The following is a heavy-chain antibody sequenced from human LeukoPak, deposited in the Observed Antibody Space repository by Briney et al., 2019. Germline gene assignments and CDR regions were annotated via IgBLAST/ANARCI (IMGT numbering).Heavy chain of an antibody. J-gene: IGHJ4*02. CDR3: ARVYSSSWYVIFDY. V-gene: IGHV4-34*09. CDR2: INHSGST. Sequence: PSETLSLTCAVYGGSFSGYYWSWIRQPPGKGLEWIGEINHSGSTYYNPSLKSRVTISVDTSKNQFSLKLSSVTAADTAVYYCARVYSSSWYVIFDYWGQGTLVTVSS. CDR1: GGSFSGYY. D-gene: IGHD6-13*01.